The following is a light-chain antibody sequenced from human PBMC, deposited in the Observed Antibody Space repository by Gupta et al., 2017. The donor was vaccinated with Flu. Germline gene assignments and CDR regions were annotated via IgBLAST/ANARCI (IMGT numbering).Light chain of an antibody. CDR3: QQYGSSPPWT. Sequence: EIVLTQSPGTQSLSPVERATLSCRASQSVSSSYLAWYQQKPGQAPRLLIYGASSRATGIPDRFSGSGSGTDFTLTISRLEPEDFAVYYCQQYGSSPPWTFGQGTKVEIK. J-gene: IGKJ1*01. CDR2: GAS. CDR1: QSVSSSY. V-gene: IGKV3-20*01.